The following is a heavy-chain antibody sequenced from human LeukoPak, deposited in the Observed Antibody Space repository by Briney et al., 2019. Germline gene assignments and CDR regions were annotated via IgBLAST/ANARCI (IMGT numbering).Heavy chain of an antibody. V-gene: IGHV1-58*02. CDR3: AGTPWFGELTLDY. Sequence: TVKVSCKASGFTFTSSTIQWVRQARGQRLEWIGWIVVGSGNTNYAQKFQERVIITRDMSTTTVYMELSSLRSEDTAVYYCAGTPWFGELTLDYWGQGTLVTGSS. CDR2: IVVGSGNT. CDR1: GFTFTSST. D-gene: IGHD3-10*01. J-gene: IGHJ4*02.